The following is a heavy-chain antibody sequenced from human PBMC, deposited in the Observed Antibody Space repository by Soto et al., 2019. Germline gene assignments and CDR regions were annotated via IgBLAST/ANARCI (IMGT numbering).Heavy chain of an antibody. CDR2: INPNSGGT. CDR1: GYTFTGYY. D-gene: IGHD3-3*01. CDR3: ARGHEMKVNFGVVTPSLYYGMDV. V-gene: IGHV1-2*04. Sequence: ASVKVSCKASGYTFTGYYMHWVRQAPGQGLEWMGWINPNSGGTNYAQKFQGWVTMTRDTSISTAYMELSRLRSDDTAVYYCARGHEMKVNFGVVTPSLYYGMDVWGQGTTVTVSS. J-gene: IGHJ6*02.